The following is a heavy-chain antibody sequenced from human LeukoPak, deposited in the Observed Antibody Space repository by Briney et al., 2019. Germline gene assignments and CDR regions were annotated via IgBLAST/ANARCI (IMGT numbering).Heavy chain of an antibody. CDR2: IYYSGST. V-gene: IGHV4-39*01. J-gene: IGHJ3*02. D-gene: IGHD3-22*01. CDR1: GGSISSSSYY. Sequence: SETLSLTCTVSGGSISSSSYYWGWIRQPPGKGLEWIGSIYYSGSTYYNPSLKSRVTIAVDTSKNQFSLKLSSVTAADTAVYYCARALGITMILEANDAFDIWGQGTMVTVSS. CDR3: ARALGITMILEANDAFDI.